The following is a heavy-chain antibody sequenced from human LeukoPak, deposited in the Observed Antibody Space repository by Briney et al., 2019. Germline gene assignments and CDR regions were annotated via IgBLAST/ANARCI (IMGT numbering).Heavy chain of an antibody. Sequence: SETLSLTCTVSGGSISSYYWSWIRQPPGKGLEWIGYIYYSGSTNYNPSLKSRVTISVDTSKNQFSLKLSSVTAADTAVYYCARAPEDILTGYYSYRFDYWGQGTLVTVSS. CDR1: GGSISSYY. CDR2: IYYSGST. V-gene: IGHV4-59*01. CDR3: ARAPEDILTGYYSYRFDY. D-gene: IGHD3-9*01. J-gene: IGHJ4*02.